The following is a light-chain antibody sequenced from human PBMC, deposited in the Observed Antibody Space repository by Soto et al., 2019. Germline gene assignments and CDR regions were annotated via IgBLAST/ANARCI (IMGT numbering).Light chain of an antibody. CDR1: SSDVGGYNY. CDR3: TSYAGGNNV. CDR2: EVN. V-gene: IGLV2-8*01. Sequence: QSALTQPPSASGSPGQSVTISCTGTSSDVGGYNYVSWYQQYPGKVPKLMVYEVNKRPSGVPDRFSGSKSGNTASLTVSGXQAXXXADYYCTSYAGGNNVFGTGTKLTVL. J-gene: IGLJ1*01.